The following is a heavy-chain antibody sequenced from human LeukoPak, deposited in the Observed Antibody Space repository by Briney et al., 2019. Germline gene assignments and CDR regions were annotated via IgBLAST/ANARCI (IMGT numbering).Heavy chain of an antibody. CDR2: IFPDDSDT. CDR3: AIGGDSTTSCYRCFNY. J-gene: IGHJ4*02. D-gene: IGHD2-2*01. Sequence: GESLKISCKGSGYRFINYWIGWVRQMPGKGLEWMGIIFPDDSDTRYSPSFQGQVTISADKSIRTACLQWSSLKASDTAMYYCAIGGDSTTSCYRCFNYWGQGTLVTVSS. V-gene: IGHV5-51*01. CDR1: GYRFINYW.